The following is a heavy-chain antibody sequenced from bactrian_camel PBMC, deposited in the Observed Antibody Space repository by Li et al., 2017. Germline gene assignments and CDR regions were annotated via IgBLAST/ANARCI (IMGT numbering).Heavy chain of an antibody. V-gene: IGHV3S40*01. CDR1: GYTFSAHC. J-gene: IGHJ4*01. Sequence: DVQLVESGGGSVQAGGSLKLTCVASGYTFSAHCMGWFRQAPGQEREGVAAIDTGDGSTYYLNSVEGRFTISHDNAESTVYLQMNSLKPEDTAIYYCAADLQWCRSGYFDPYARLGYRGQGTQVTVS. CDR2: IDTGDGST. CDR3: AADLQWCRSGYFDPYARLGY. D-gene: IGHD2*01.